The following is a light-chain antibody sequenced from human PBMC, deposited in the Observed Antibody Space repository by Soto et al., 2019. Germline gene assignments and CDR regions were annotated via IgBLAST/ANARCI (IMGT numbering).Light chain of an antibody. V-gene: IGKV3-20*01. CDR3: QHYDSLPIT. CDR1: QSVSSSY. CDR2: GAS. Sequence: EIVLTQSPATLSLSPGERATLSCRASQSVSSSYLAWYQQKPGQPPRLLIYGASSRATGIPDRFGGSGSGTDFTLTISRLEPEDFAVFYCQHYDSLPITFGQGTRREIK. J-gene: IGKJ5*01.